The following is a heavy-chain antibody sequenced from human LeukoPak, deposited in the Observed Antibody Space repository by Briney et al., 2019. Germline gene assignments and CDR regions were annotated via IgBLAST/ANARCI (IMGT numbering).Heavy chain of an antibody. CDR2: IFYTGST. J-gene: IGHJ4*02. CDR3: ARAHPAYSSSSGFDY. Sequence: KPSETLSLTCTVSGGSISSYYWSWIRQPPGKGLEWIGYIFYTGSTNHNPSLRSRITMSVDTSKNQFSLRLNSLTVADTAVYFCARAHPAYSSSSGFDYWGQGTLVTVSS. CDR1: GGSISSYY. V-gene: IGHV4-59*01. D-gene: IGHD6-6*01.